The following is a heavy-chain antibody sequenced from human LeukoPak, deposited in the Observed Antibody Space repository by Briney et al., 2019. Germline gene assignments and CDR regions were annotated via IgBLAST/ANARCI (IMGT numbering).Heavy chain of an antibody. CDR1: GGTFSSYA. J-gene: IGHJ4*02. Sequence: ASVKVSCKASGGTFSSYAISWVRQAPGQGLEWMGRIIPIFGTAHYAQKFQGRVTITADKSTSTAYMELSSLRSEDTAVYYCAREEGSSALIDYWGQGTLVTVSS. CDR2: IIPIFGTA. V-gene: IGHV1-69*06. D-gene: IGHD6-6*01. CDR3: AREEGSSALIDY.